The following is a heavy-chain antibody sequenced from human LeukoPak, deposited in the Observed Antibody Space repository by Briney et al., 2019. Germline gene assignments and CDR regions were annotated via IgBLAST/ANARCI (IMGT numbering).Heavy chain of an antibody. D-gene: IGHD4-23*01. CDR2: ISGSGGST. Sequence: SGGSLRLSCAASGFTFSSYAMSWVRQAPGKGLEWVSAISGSGGSTYYADSVKGRFTISRDNSKNTLYLQMNSLRAEDTAVYYCARDNYGGNALFDYWGQGTLVTVSS. J-gene: IGHJ4*02. CDR3: ARDNYGGNALFDY. CDR1: GFTFSSYA. V-gene: IGHV3-23*01.